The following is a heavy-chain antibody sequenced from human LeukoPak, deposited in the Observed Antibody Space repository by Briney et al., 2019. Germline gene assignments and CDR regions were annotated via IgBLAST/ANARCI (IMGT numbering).Heavy chain of an antibody. D-gene: IGHD6-13*01. CDR2: ISWNSGSI. Sequence: SLRLSWAASGFTFDDYAMHWVRHAPGEGLEWVSGISWNSGSIGYADSVKGRFTISRDNAKNSLYLQMNSLRAEDTALYYCARIAAALYYFDHWGQGTLVTVSS. J-gene: IGHJ4*02. V-gene: IGHV3-9*01. CDR1: GFTFDDYA. CDR3: ARIAAALYYFDH.